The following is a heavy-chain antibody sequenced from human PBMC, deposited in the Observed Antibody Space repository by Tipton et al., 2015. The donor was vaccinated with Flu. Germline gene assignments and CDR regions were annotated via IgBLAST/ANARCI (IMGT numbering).Heavy chain of an antibody. V-gene: IGHV4-61*02. Sequence: TLSLTCTVSGDSISRGSYYYNWVRQPAGEGLEWIGRIYTNTNTNYNASLKSRVTISVDKSKNQFSLKLNSVTAADTAVYYCTSNRGSGSYFDSWGQGTLVTVSS. CDR3: TSNRGSGSYFDS. J-gene: IGHJ4*02. D-gene: IGHD1-26*01. CDR2: IYTNTNT. CDR1: GDSISRGSYY.